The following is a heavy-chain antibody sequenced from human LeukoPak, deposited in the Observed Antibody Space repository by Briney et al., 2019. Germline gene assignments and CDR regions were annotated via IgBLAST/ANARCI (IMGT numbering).Heavy chain of an antibody. CDR3: ARHHPSSAEYFQH. V-gene: IGHV4-59*08. Sequence: SETLSLTCTVSGGSISSYYWRWIRQPPGKGLEWIGYIYYSGSTNYNPSLKSRVTISVDTSKNQFSLKLSSVTAADTAVYYCARHHPSSAEYFQHWGQGTLVTVSS. CDR1: GGSISSYY. J-gene: IGHJ1*01. CDR2: IYYSGST.